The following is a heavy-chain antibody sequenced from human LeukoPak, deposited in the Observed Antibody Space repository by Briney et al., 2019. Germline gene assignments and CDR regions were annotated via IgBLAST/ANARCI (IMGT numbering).Heavy chain of an antibody. V-gene: IGHV3-48*01. Sequence: GGSLRLSCAASGFTFSDYSMNWVRQAPGKGLEWISYIGIDSGNTNYADSVKGRFTISGDKAKNSLYLQMNSLRVEDTAVYYCARDYKYAFDNWGQGTLVTISS. CDR2: IGIDSGNT. CDR3: ARDYKYAFDN. CDR1: GFTFSDYS. J-gene: IGHJ4*02. D-gene: IGHD5-24*01.